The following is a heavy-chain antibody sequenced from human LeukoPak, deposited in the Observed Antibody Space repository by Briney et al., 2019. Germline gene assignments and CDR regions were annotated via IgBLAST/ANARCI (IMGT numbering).Heavy chain of an antibody. CDR2: IYPGDSDT. J-gene: IGHJ3*01. D-gene: IGHD4-11*01. CDR1: GYSFISYW. Sequence: GESLKISSKGSGYSFISYWIGWVRQMPGKGLEWMGIIYPGDSDTRYSPSFQGQVTITADKSITTAYLQWSSLKASDTAIYYCARRVPNSNYHGFDLWGQGTMVTVSS. V-gene: IGHV5-51*01. CDR3: ARRVPNSNYHGFDL.